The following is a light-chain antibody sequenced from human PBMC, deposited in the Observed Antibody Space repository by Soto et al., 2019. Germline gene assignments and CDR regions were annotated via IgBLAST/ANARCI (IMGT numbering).Light chain of an antibody. CDR2: DAS. Sequence: EIVLTQSPATLSLSPGERATLSCRASQSVGSFLAWYQQKPGQAPRLLIYDASSRATGIPARFSGSGSGTDFPLTISSLEPEDFAVYYCQQRYNWPPLTFGGGTKVEIK. CDR1: QSVGSF. J-gene: IGKJ4*01. V-gene: IGKV3-11*01. CDR3: QQRYNWPPLT.